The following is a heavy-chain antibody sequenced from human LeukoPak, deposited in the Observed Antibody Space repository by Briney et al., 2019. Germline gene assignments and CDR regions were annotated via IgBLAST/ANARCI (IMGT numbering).Heavy chain of an antibody. D-gene: IGHD6-13*01. CDR2: IYYSGST. J-gene: IGHJ4*02. CDR1: GGSISSYY. CDR3: AREGEGSSSWATFDY. V-gene: IGHV4-59*01. Sequence: PSETLSLTCTVSGGSISSYYWSWIRRPPGKGLEWIGYIYYSGSTNYNPSLKSRVTISVDTSKNQFSLKLSSVTAADTAVYYCAREGEGSSSWATFDYWGQGTLVTVSS.